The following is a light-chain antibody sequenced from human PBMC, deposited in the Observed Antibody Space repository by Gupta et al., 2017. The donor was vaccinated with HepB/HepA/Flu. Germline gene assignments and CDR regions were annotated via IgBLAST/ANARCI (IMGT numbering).Light chain of an antibody. V-gene: IGLV1-44*01. J-gene: IGLJ2*01. Sequence: QSVLTQSTSVSGTPGQRVTISCSGSSSNVGRNNVNWYQQLPGTAPKLLIYYNDERPSGVPDRISDSKSGTSASLAISGLQSEDEADYYCAAWDTSLNVVVFGGGTKLTVL. CDR2: YND. CDR1: SSNVGRNN. CDR3: AAWDTSLNVVV.